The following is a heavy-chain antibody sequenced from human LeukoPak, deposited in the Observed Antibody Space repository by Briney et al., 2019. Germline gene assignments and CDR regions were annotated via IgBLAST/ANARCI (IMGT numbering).Heavy chain of an antibody. Sequence: PSQTLSLTCAVSGGSVTSRGYSWSWIRQPTGKGLEWIGYIYHSGGTYYNASLKSRVTISIDTSKNQFSLTLTSVTAADTAIYYCATGYGDFRVEGRYFYSWGQGTLVTVSS. V-gene: IGHV4-30-2*01. CDR3: ATGYGDFRVEGRYFYS. CDR2: IYHSGGT. J-gene: IGHJ4*02. D-gene: IGHD4-17*01. CDR1: GGSVTSRGYS.